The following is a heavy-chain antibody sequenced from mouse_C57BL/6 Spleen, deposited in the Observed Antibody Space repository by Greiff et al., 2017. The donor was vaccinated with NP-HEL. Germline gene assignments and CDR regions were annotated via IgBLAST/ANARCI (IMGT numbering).Heavy chain of an antibody. CDR2: IDPSDSET. CDR1: GYTFTSYW. Sequence: QVQLQQPGAELVRPGSSVKLSCKASGYTFTSYWMHWVKQRPIQGLEWIGNIDPSDSETHYNQKFKDKATLTVDKSSSTAYMQLSSLTSEDSAVYYCATGQPWDGDWYFDVWGTGTTVTVSS. CDR3: ATGQPWDGDWYFDV. V-gene: IGHV1-52*01. D-gene: IGHD4-1*01. J-gene: IGHJ1*03.